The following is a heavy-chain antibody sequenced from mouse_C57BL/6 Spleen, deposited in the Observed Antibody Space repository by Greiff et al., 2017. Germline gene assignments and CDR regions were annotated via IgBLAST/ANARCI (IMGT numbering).Heavy chain of an antibody. J-gene: IGHJ2*01. CDR3: ARRGPYYYGSSYFDY. D-gene: IGHD1-1*01. V-gene: IGHV1-64*01. CDR1: GYTFTSYW. Sequence: VKLQQPGAELVKPGASVKLSCKASGYTFTSYWMHWVKQRPGQGLEWIGMIHPNSGSTNYNEKFKSKATLTVDKSSSTAYMQLSSLTSEDSAVYYCARRGPYYYGSSYFDYWGQGTTLTVSS. CDR2: IHPNSGST.